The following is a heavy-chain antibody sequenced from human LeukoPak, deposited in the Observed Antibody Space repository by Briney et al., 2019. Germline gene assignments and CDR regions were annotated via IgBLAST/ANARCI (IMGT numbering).Heavy chain of an antibody. CDR3: AKFPPIVVVPTAIAVFDY. CDR1: GFTFSSYA. D-gene: IGHD2-2*01. J-gene: IGHJ4*02. Sequence: GGSLRLSCAASGFTFSSYAMSWVRQAPGKGLEWVSAISGSGGSTYYADSVKGRFTISRDNSKNTLYLQMNSLRAEDTAVYYCAKFPPIVVVPTAIAVFDYWGQGTLVTVSS. V-gene: IGHV3-23*01. CDR2: ISGSGGST.